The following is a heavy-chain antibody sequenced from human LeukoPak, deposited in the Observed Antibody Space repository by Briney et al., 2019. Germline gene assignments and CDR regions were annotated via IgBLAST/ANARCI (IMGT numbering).Heavy chain of an antibody. Sequence: GGSLRLSCAAPGFTFSSYWMHRVRQAPGKGLVWVSRVNSDGSSTSYADSVKGRFTISRDNAKNSLYLQMNSLRAEDTAVYYCAELGITMIGGVWGKGTTVTISS. CDR3: AELGITMIGGV. D-gene: IGHD3-10*02. V-gene: IGHV3-74*01. CDR1: GFTFSSYW. CDR2: VNSDGSST. J-gene: IGHJ6*04.